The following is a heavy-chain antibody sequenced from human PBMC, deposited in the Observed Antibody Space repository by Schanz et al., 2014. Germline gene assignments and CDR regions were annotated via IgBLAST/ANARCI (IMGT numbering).Heavy chain of an antibody. CDR1: GFTVSNSY. CDR2: IYSSGST. D-gene: IGHD3-10*01. V-gene: IGHV3-53*04. Sequence: EVQLVESGGGLGQPGGSLRLSCAASGFTVSNSYIHWVRQAPGKGLEWVSTIYSSGSTYYADSVRGRFTISRDNSMNTVYLQMNSLRSDDAAVYYCARAQGVIRLYYGVDVWGQGTTVTVSS. CDR3: ARAQGVIRLYYGVDV. J-gene: IGHJ6*02.